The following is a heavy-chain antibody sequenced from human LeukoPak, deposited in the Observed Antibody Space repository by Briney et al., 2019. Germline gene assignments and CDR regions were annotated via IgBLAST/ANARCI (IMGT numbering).Heavy chain of an antibody. D-gene: IGHD3-22*01. V-gene: IGHV4-59*01. CDR3: ARGWYYYDSSGSIDAFDI. J-gene: IGHJ3*02. Sequence: SETLSLTCTVSGGSISSYYWSWIRQPPGKGLEWIGYIYYSGSTNYNPSLKSRVTISVDTSKNQFSLKLSSVTAADTAVYYRARGWYYYDSSGSIDAFDIWGQGTMVTVSS. CDR1: GGSISSYY. CDR2: IYYSGST.